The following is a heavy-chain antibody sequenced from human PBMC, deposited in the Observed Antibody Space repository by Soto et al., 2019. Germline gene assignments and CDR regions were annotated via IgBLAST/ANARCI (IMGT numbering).Heavy chain of an antibody. Sequence: SETLSLTCAVSSGSISSSNWWSWVRQPPGKGLEWIGEIYHSGSTNYNPSLKSRVTISVDKSKNQFSLKLSSVTAADTAVYYCARAIAYSSGWLNWFDPWGQGTLVTVSS. CDR1: SGSISSSNW. D-gene: IGHD6-19*01. V-gene: IGHV4-4*02. J-gene: IGHJ5*02. CDR3: ARAIAYSSGWLNWFDP. CDR2: IYHSGST.